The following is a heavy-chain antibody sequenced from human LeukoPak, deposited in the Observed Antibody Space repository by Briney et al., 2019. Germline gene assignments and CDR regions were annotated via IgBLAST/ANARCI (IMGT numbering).Heavy chain of an antibody. CDR1: GFSLTGYY. CDR2: INPNSGGT. Sequence: ASVKVSCKASGFSLTGYYMHWVRQAPGQGLEWMGWINPNSGGTNYAQKFQGRVTMTRDTSISTAYMELSRLRSDDTAVYYCARDRPNYDYVWGSPLDAFDIWGQETMVTVSS. CDR3: ARDRPNYDYVWGSPLDAFDI. D-gene: IGHD3-16*01. J-gene: IGHJ3*02. V-gene: IGHV1-2*02.